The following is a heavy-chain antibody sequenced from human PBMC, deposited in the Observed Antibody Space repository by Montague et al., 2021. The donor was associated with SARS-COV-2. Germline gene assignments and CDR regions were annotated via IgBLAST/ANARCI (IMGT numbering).Heavy chain of an antibody. CDR3: ASERQGNYSHYYGLDV. Sequence: SETLSLTCAVYGGSFSDYYWSWIRQPPGKGLEWMGESNHSGSTGYNPSLKSRGTISVDTSKNQFSLRLTSVTAADTADYYCASERQGNYSHYYGLDVWGQGTTVTVSS. D-gene: IGHD1-1*01. J-gene: IGHJ6*02. V-gene: IGHV4-34*01. CDR2: SNHSGST. CDR1: GGSFSDYY.